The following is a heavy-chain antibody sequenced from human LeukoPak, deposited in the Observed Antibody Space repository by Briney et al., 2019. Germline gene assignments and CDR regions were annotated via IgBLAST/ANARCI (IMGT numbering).Heavy chain of an antibody. J-gene: IGHJ4*02. CDR2: IYYSGST. D-gene: IGHD3-10*01. CDR3: ARGGHGSGSYYNVDFDY. Sequence: SETLSLTCTVSGGSISSSSYYWGWIRQPPGKGLEWIGSIYYSGSTYYNPSLKSRVTISVDTSKNQFSLKLSSVTAADTAVYYCARGGHGSGSYYNVDFDYWGQGTLVTVSS. CDR1: GGSISSSSYY. V-gene: IGHV4-39*07.